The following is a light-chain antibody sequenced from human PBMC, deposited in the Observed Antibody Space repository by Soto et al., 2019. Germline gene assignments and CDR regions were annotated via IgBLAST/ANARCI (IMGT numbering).Light chain of an antibody. Sequence: DIQMTQSPSSLSASVGDRVTITCRASQSITDSLNWYQQHPGRAPKLLIYTSSILQSGVPSRFSGSGSGTDFTITISSLQPEDFATYYCQQSYSTTRTFGQGSKLEIK. V-gene: IGKV1-39*01. CDR1: QSITDS. J-gene: IGKJ2*01. CDR2: TSS. CDR3: QQSYSTTRT.